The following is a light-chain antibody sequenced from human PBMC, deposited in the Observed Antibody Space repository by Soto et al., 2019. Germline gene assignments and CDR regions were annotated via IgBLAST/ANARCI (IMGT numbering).Light chain of an antibody. CDR1: HRVGRSH. V-gene: IGKV3-20*01. J-gene: IGKJ3*01. CDR3: QEYGSSPFT. CDR2: GAS. Sequence: NMLTHSPGTLSLSPGERATLSCRASHRVGRSHCAWYQQKPGQAPRLLVYGASSRPTGIPDRFSGSGSGTDFTLTICRLEPEDFAVYYCQEYGSSPFTFGPVTKVDIK.